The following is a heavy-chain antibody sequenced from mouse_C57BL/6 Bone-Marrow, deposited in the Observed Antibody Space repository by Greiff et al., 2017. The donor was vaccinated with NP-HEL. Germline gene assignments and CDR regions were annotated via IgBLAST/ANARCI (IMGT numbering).Heavy chain of an antibody. V-gene: IGHV1-50*01. J-gene: IGHJ3*01. CDR3: ARKAYYGRSYEFAY. Sequence: QVQLQQPGAELVKPGASVKLSCKASGYTFTTYWMQWVKQRPGQGLEWIGEIDPSDSYTNYNQKLKGKATLTVDTSSSAANMQLSSLTSEDSAVYYCARKAYYGRSYEFAYWGQGTLVTVSA. CDR1: GYTFTTYW. D-gene: IGHD1-1*01. CDR2: IDPSDSYT.